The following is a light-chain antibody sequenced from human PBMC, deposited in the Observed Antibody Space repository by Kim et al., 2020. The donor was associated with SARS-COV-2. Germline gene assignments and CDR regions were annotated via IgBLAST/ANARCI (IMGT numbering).Light chain of an antibody. Sequence: SSELTQDPAVSVALGQTVRISCQGDSLRNYYASWXQQKPGQAPVLVVYDKNNRTSGIPDRFSASSSGNTASLTITGAQAEDDADYHCSSRDSSGHHVVFG. CDR3: SSRDSSGHHVV. J-gene: IGLJ2*01. V-gene: IGLV3-19*01. CDR2: DKN. CDR1: SLRNYY.